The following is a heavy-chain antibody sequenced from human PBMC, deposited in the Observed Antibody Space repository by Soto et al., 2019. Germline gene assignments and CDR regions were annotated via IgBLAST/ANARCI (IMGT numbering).Heavy chain of an antibody. CDR1: GFTFSSYG. Sequence: GSLRLSCAASGFTFSSYGMHWVRQAPGKGLEWVAVISYDGSNKYYADSVKGRFTISRDNSKNTLYLQMNSLRSDDSAMYYCARSYNYGSYWYFDLWGRGTLVTVSS. CDR2: ISYDGSNK. J-gene: IGHJ2*01. V-gene: IGHV3-30*03. CDR3: ARSYNYGSYWYFDL. D-gene: IGHD3-10*01.